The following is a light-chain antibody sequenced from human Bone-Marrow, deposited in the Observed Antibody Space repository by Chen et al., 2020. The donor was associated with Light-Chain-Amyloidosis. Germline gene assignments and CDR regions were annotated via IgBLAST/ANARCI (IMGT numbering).Light chain of an antibody. CDR1: NTGSTS. CDR2: DDS. CDR3: QVWSRSSDRPV. J-gene: IGLJ3*02. Sequence: SYVLTQPSSVLVAPGQTATIACGGNNTGSTSVHWYQQTPGQAPLLVVYDDSDRPSGIPERLSGSNSGKTVTLTIRRVEAGDEADYYCQVWSRSSDRPVFGGGTQLTVL. V-gene: IGLV3-21*02.